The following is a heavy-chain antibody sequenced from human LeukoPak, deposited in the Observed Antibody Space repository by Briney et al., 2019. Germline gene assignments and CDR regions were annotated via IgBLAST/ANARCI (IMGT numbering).Heavy chain of an antibody. D-gene: IGHD3-9*01. CDR2: IYYSGST. CDR3: ARLENYDILTGFPPHPYFDS. Sequence: SETLSLTCTVSGGSISSYYWSWIRQPPGKRLEWIGHIYYSGSTNYNPSLKSRVTISVDTSKNQFSLKLRSVTAADTAVYYCARLENYDILTGFPPHPYFDSWGQGTLVTVSS. CDR1: GGSISSYY. J-gene: IGHJ4*02. V-gene: IGHV4-59*01.